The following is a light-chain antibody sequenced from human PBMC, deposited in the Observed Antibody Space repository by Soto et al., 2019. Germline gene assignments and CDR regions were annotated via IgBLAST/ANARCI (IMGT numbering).Light chain of an antibody. CDR1: HNADNW. Sequence: DIEMTQSPSSLFASVGDRVTITCRASHNADNWVAWYQQKPEKAPKSLIYAASSLHSGVPLRFSGSGSGALFTLTISNLQPEDFATYYCQQYVSYPRTFGQGTKVEIK. CDR2: AAS. V-gene: IGKV1D-16*01. CDR3: QQYVSYPRT. J-gene: IGKJ1*01.